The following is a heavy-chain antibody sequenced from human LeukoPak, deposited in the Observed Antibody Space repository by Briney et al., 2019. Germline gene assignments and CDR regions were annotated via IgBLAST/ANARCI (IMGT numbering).Heavy chain of an antibody. D-gene: IGHD3-22*01. CDR1: GFSFSTYW. V-gene: IGHV3-48*04. Sequence: GGSLRLSCAASGFSFSTYWMGWVRQAPGKGLEWVSYISTSSSTIYYSDSVKGRFTISRDNARNSLYLQMNSLRAEDTAVYYCAREATGYYDSSGYLFDYWGQGTLVTVSS. J-gene: IGHJ4*02. CDR2: ISTSSSTI. CDR3: AREATGYYDSSGYLFDY.